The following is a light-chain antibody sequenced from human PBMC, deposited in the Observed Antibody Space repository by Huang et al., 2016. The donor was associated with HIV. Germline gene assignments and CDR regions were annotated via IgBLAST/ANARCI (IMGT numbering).Light chain of an antibody. Sequence: EIIMTQSPATLSLSPGEGASLSCRANQSVATNLAWYLHRPGQSPRILICGASTRAYGLPVRCSGSGSGTQFTLTVSGLQSEDFAVYYCQQYHNWPYTFGQGTKLEI. CDR1: QSVATN. CDR2: GAS. J-gene: IGKJ2*01. V-gene: IGKV3-15*01. CDR3: QQYHNWPYT.